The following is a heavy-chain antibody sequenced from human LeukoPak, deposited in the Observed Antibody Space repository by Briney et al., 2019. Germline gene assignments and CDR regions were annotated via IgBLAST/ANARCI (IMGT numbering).Heavy chain of an antibody. J-gene: IGHJ4*02. CDR1: GFIFSSYA. D-gene: IGHD3-22*01. V-gene: IGHV3-23*01. CDR3: AKDAQGGYDSSGYPDYFDY. Sequence: GGSLRLSCAASGFIFSSYAMNWVREAPGKALEWVSAISGSGGSTYYADSVKGRFTISRDNSKNTLYLQMYSRRAEDTAVYYCAKDAQGGYDSSGYPDYFDYWGQGTLVTVSS. CDR2: ISGSGGST.